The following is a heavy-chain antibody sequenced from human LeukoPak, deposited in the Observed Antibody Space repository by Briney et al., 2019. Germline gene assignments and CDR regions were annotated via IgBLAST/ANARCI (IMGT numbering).Heavy chain of an antibody. CDR1: GFTFSSYA. Sequence: GGSLRLSCAASGFTFSSYAMHWVRQAPGKGLEWVAVISYDGSNKYYADSVKGRFTISRDNSKNTLYLQMNSLRAEDTAVYYCAREGWLRWGYYYYYGMDVWGQGTTVTVSS. V-gene: IGHV3-30-3*01. D-gene: IGHD5-12*01. J-gene: IGHJ6*02. CDR2: ISYDGSNK. CDR3: AREGWLRWGYYYYYGMDV.